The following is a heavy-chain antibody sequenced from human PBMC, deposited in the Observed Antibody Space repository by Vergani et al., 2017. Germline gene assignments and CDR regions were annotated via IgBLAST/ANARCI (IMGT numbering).Heavy chain of an antibody. J-gene: IGHJ4*02. D-gene: IGHD6-6*01. CDR3: ARDLRIAARPNPSSSWADNDY. Sequence: VQLVESGGGLVKPGGSLRLSSAASGVTFSDNYMSWIRQAPGKGREWVSYISSSSSYTNYAACVKGRFNISRDNAKNSLYLQMNSLRAEDTAVYYCARDLRIAARPNPSSSWADNDYWGQGTLVTVSS. CDR1: GVTFSDNY. V-gene: IGHV3-11*06. CDR2: ISSSSSYT.